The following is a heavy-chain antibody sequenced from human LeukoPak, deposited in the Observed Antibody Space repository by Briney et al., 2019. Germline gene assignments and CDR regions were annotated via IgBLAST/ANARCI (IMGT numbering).Heavy chain of an antibody. CDR1: GASISSSGSY. J-gene: IGHJ6*03. V-gene: IGHV4-61*08. Sequence: PSETLSLTCTVSGASISSSGSYWAWIRQPPRKGLEWIGYIYYSGSTNYNPSLKSRVTISVDTSKNQFSLKLSSVTAADTAVYYCARAIYYYMDVWGKGTTVTISS. CDR3: ARAIYYYMDV. CDR2: IYYSGST.